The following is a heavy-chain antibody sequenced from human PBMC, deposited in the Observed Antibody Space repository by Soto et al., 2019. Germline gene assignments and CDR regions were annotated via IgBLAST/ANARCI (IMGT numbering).Heavy chain of an antibody. Sequence: EVQLLESGGNLVQPGGSLRLSCAASGFTLSSYAMCWVRQAPGKGLEWVSGMTISGSTFYADSVKGRFTISRDNSKNTLYLQMNSLRAEDTAVYYSAKGWGDLWGQGTLVTVSS. V-gene: IGHV3-23*01. CDR1: GFTLSSYA. CDR2: MTISGST. J-gene: IGHJ5*02. D-gene: IGHD3-16*01. CDR3: AKGWGDL.